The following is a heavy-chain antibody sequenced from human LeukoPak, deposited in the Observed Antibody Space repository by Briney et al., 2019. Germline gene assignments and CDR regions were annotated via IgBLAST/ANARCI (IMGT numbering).Heavy chain of an antibody. CDR1: GFTFSNYA. D-gene: IGHD3-9*01. J-gene: IGHJ4*02. Sequence: GASLRLSCAASGFTFSNYAMSWVRQAPGKGLEWVSAITGSGGSTYYADSVKGRFTISRDNSKNAVFLQMNSLRAEDTAVYYCAKWGDYDVLTGYYVSDYWGQGTLVTVSS. V-gene: IGHV3-23*01. CDR3: AKWGDYDVLTGYYVSDY. CDR2: ITGSGGST.